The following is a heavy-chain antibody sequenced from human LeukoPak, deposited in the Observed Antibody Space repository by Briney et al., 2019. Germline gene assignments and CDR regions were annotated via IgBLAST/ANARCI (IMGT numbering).Heavy chain of an antibody. CDR1: GLTFSSYA. J-gene: IGHJ4*02. D-gene: IGHD2-8*01. V-gene: IGHV3-23*01. Sequence: PGGSLTLSCAGSGLTFSSYAMSWVRQAPGQGLEWVSVISDSGDYTSYADSVRGRFTISRDNSRNTLYPQMTSLRPEDTAVYYCAKDTSIGKYCTNGVCSPFDYWGQGTLVTVSS. CDR3: AKDTSIGKYCTNGVCSPFDY. CDR2: ISDSGDYT.